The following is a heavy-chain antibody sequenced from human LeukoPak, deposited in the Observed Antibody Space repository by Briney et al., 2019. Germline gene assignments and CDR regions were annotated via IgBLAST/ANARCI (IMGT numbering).Heavy chain of an antibody. CDR3: ARARGYGYFDY. D-gene: IGHD4-17*01. J-gene: IGHJ4*02. Sequence: PSETLSLTCAVYGGSFSGYYWSWIRQPPGKGLEWIGEINHSGSTNYNPSLKSRVTISVDTSKNQFSLKLSSVTAADTAVYYCARARGYGYFDYWGQGTLVTVSS. CDR2: INHSGST. CDR1: GGSFSGYY. V-gene: IGHV4-34*01.